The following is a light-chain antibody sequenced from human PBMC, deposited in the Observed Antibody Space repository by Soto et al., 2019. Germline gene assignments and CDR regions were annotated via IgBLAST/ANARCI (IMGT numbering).Light chain of an antibody. CDR3: QPYNNWLWT. J-gene: IGKJ1*01. CDR2: DAS. Sequence: EIVMTQSPATLSVSPGERATLSCRASQSVSRNVAWYQQKPGQAPRLLIHDASTSATGISVRFSGSGSGTEFTPTISSLQSEDFAVYYCQPYNNWLWTFGQGTKVEIK. CDR1: QSVSRN. V-gene: IGKV3-15*01.